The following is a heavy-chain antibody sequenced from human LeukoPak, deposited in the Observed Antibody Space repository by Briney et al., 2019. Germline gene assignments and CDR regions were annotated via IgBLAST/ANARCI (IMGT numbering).Heavy chain of an antibody. J-gene: IGHJ4*02. CDR1: GGSISSGGYY. Sequence: PSETLSLTCTVSGGSISSGGYYWSWIRQHPGKGLEWIGYIYYSGSTYYNPSLKSRVTISVDTSKNQFSLKLSSVTAADTAVYYCARDHDGSGSPLDYWGQGTLVTVSS. D-gene: IGHD3-10*01. V-gene: IGHV4-31*03. CDR2: IYYSGST. CDR3: ARDHDGSGSPLDY.